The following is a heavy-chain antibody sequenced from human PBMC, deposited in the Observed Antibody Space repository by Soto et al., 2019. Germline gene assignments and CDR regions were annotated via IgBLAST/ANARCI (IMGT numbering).Heavy chain of an antibody. CDR1: GFTFNDYW. CDR2: IKTDGSST. J-gene: IGHJ4*02. Sequence: GGSLRLSCAASGFTFNDYWMHWVRHAPGKGPVWVSGIKTDGSSTRYADSVKGRFTISRDNSKNTLYLQMNSLRAEDTAVYHCAKRGPMEDTPFYLDYWGQGSLVTVSS. V-gene: IGHV3-74*01. D-gene: IGHD3-10*01. CDR3: AKRGPMEDTPFYLDY.